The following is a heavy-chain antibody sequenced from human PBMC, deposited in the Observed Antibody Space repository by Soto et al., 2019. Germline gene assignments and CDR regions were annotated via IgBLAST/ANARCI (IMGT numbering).Heavy chain of an antibody. D-gene: IGHD2-8*02. CDR3: ARDKITGRFDY. Sequence: PSETLSLTCTVSGGSVSSNSYSWGWIRQAPGKGLEWIGYIYYSGSTNYNPSLKSRVTISVDTSKNQFSLKLSSVTAADTAVYYCARDKITGRFDYWGQGTLVTVSS. J-gene: IGHJ4*02. CDR2: IYYSGST. V-gene: IGHV4-61*01. CDR1: GGSVSSNSYS.